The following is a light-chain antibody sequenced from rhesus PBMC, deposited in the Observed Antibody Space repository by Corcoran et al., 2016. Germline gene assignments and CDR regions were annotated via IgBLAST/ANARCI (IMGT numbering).Light chain of an antibody. CDR1: QSVNYN. V-gene: IGKV3-35*01. CDR3: QQESNWPVT. Sequence: DIVMTQSPATLSLSPGERAILSCRASQSVNYNLAWFQQKPGQPPRLLIYDASNRATGVPDRFSASWSGTDFTLTISSLDPEDVGVYYCQQESNWPVTFGGGTKVDI. J-gene: IGKJ4*01. CDR2: DAS.